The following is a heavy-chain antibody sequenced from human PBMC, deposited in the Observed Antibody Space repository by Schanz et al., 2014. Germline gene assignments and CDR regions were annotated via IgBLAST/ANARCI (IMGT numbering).Heavy chain of an antibody. J-gene: IGHJ1*01. CDR3: AGATYSSSWYGGSEYFQH. CDR1: GNIFTNYY. D-gene: IGHD6-13*01. Sequence: QLQLVQSGAEVKRPGASAKVTCKASGNIFTNYYIHWVRQAPGQGPEWMGWISDYNADTKYAQKVQGRVPMTTDTSTSTAYMELRSLRSDDTAVYYCAGATYSSSWYGGSEYFQHWGQGTLVTVSS. V-gene: IGHV1-18*04. CDR2: ISDYNADT.